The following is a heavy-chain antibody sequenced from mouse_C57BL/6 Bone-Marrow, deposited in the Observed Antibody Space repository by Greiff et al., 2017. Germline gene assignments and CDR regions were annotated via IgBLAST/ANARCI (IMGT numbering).Heavy chain of an antibody. Sequence: VQLQQSGAELVRPGDSVKLSCKAPGYTFPDYHINWVKQRPGQGLEWSARSDPGSGNTYYNELFKGKATLSAEKSYSTASMQLSSLTYEDSAVYFCARGPYWGRRTLVTVSA. J-gene: IGHJ3*01. CDR2: SDPGSGNT. CDR3: ARGPY. V-gene: IGHV1-76*01. CDR1: GYTFPDYH.